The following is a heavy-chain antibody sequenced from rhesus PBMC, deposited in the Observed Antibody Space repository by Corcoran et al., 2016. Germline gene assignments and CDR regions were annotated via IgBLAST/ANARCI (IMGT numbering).Heavy chain of an antibody. V-gene: IGHV4-80*01. CDR3: ARIGFTGYGALAF. Sequence: QVQLQESGPGLVTPSETLSLTCTVSGASMHLSWWCLIRQPPGGGLDWIGEIDGGTGRTNFNPSLNGRISISRDASKNQFFLKLTSMAAADTAVYWCARIGFTGYGALAFWGQGVLVTVSS. D-gene: IGHD5-30*01. CDR2: IDGGTGRT. CDR1: GASMHLSW. J-gene: IGHJ4*01.